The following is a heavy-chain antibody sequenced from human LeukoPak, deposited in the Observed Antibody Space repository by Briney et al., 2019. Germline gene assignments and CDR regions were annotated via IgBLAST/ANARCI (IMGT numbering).Heavy chain of an antibody. V-gene: IGHV3-7*01. CDR3: ARGSPGYGAYVS. CDR1: GFTFSTYW. D-gene: IGHD4/OR15-4a*01. CDR2: IKEDGSRE. Sequence: GGSLRLSCAASGFTFSTYWMTWVRQAPGKGLEWVANIKEDGSREYYVDSVKGRFTISRDNAKNSLYLQMDSLTAEDTAVYYCARGSPGYGAYVSWGQGTLVSVSS. J-gene: IGHJ1*01.